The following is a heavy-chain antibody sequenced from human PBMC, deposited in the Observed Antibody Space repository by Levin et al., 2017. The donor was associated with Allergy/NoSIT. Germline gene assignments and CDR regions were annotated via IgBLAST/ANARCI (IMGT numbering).Heavy chain of an antibody. CDR2: IKQDGSEK. CDR1: GFIFSDYW. Sequence: GGSLRLSCAASGFIFSDYWMSWVRQAPGKGLEWVANIKQDGSEKRYVDSVKGRFTISRDNAKNSLYLQMNSLRGEDTAVYYCARGSNTEYAGSSDPWGQGTLVTVSS. D-gene: IGHD2-2*01. J-gene: IGHJ5*02. V-gene: IGHV3-7*04. CDR3: ARGSNTEYAGSSDP.